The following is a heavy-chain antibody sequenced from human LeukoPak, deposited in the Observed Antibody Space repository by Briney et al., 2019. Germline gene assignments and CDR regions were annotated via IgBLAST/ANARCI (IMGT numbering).Heavy chain of an antibody. J-gene: IGHJ4*02. D-gene: IGHD6-19*01. CDR1: GFTFSSYG. Sequence: GGSLRLSCVTSGFTFSSYGMHWVRQVPGKGLEWVAVISYDARSNYHVDSVKGRFTISRDNSKNTLYLQMNSLRAEDTAVYYCARLNSSGSSPNFDYWGQGTLVTVSS. CDR3: ARLNSSGSSPNFDY. V-gene: IGHV3-30*03. CDR2: ISYDARSN.